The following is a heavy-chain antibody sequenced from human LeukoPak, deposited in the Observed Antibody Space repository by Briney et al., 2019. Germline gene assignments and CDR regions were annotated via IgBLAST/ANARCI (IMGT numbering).Heavy chain of an antibody. J-gene: IGHJ5*02. V-gene: IGHV1-46*01. Sequence: ASVKVSCKASGYTFTGYYMHWVRQAPGQGLEWMGIINPSGGSTSYAQKFQGRVTMTRDMSTSTVYMELSSLRSEDTAVYYCAREVTGTGGTSHNWFDPWGQGTLVTVSS. CDR3: AREVTGTGGTSHNWFDP. CDR2: INPSGGST. D-gene: IGHD1-20*01. CDR1: GYTFTGYY.